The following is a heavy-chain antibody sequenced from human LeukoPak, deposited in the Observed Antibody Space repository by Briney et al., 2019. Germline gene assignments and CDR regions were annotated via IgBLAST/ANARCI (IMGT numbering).Heavy chain of an antibody. V-gene: IGHV3-53*01. J-gene: IGHJ4*02. CDR1: GFSVTVNY. D-gene: IGHD6-19*01. Sequence: PGGSLRLSCAASGFSVTVNYMNWVRQAPGKGLEWVSVIYSGGDTDYADSVKGRFTISRDNSKNTLYLQMSSLRAEDTAVYYRARDGGSGWSSAFLDHWGQGTLVTVSS. CDR3: ARDGGSGWSSAFLDH. CDR2: IYSGGDT.